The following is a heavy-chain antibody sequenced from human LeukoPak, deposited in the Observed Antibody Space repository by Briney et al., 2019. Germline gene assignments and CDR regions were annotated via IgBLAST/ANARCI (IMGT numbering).Heavy chain of an antibody. Sequence: ASVKVSCKASGYTFTSYDINWVRQATGQGLEWMGWMNPNSGNTGSAQRFQGRVTMTRNTSMSAAYMELSSLRSEDTAVYYCASSLGSGWYSALDYWGQGTLVTVSS. V-gene: IGHV1-8*01. J-gene: IGHJ4*02. CDR1: GYTFTSYD. CDR2: MNPNSGNT. CDR3: ASSLGSGWYSALDY. D-gene: IGHD6-19*01.